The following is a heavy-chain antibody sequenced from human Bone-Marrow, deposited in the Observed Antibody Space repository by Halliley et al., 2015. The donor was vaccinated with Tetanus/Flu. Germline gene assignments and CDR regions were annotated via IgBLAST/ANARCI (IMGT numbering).Heavy chain of an antibody. V-gene: IGHV3-74*01. J-gene: IGHJ6*02. CDR3: AREMESDWRGYYGYYGMDV. CDR2: VNGDGTNI. Sequence: SLRLSCVASEFTFSSYWMHWVRQSPGKGLVWVSRVNGDGTNIDYADSVRGRFTISRDNAENTLYLQMNILRVEDTAVYYCAREMESDWRGYYGYYGMDVWGQGTTVTVSS. CDR1: EFTFSSYW. D-gene: IGHD3-3*01.